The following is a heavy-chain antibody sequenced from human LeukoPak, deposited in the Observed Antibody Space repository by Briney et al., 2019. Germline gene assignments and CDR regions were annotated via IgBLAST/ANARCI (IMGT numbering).Heavy chain of an antibody. CDR2: ISGSGGST. D-gene: IGHD4-17*01. Sequence: GGSLRLSCAASGFTFSSYAMSWVRQAPGKGLEWVSAISGSGGSTYYADSVKGRFTISRDNSKNTLYLQMNSLRAEDTAVYYCAKAYDYYYYYGMDVCGQGTTVTVSS. V-gene: IGHV3-23*01. J-gene: IGHJ6*02. CDR3: AKAYDYYYYYGMDV. CDR1: GFTFSSYA.